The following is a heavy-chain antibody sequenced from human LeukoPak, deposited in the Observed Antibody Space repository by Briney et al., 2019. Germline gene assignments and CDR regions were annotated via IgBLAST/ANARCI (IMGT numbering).Heavy chain of an antibody. Sequence: PSETLSLTCAVNGDSFSGYYWSWIRQFPGKGLEWIGEIHHGGTTNFNPSLRSRVTMSVDASKKEVSLKLSSVTAADTAVYYCARGQLFMGDTFFYDTSSYSYFDSWGQGTLVAVSS. V-gene: IGHV4-34*01. CDR3: ARGQLFMGDTFFYDTSSYSYFDS. CDR1: GDSFSGYY. CDR2: IHHGGTT. J-gene: IGHJ4*02. D-gene: IGHD3-10*01.